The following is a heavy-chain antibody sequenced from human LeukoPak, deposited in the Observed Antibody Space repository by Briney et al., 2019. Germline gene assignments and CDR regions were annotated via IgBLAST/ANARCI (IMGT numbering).Heavy chain of an antibody. Sequence: SETLSLTCTVSGGPVSSGGYYWSWIRQPPGKGLEWIGYIYYSGSTNYNPSLKSRVTISVDTSKNQFSLKLSSVTAADTAVYYCARFAVAGSRPFDYWGQGTLVTVSS. CDR2: IYYSGST. V-gene: IGHV4-61*08. CDR3: ARFAVAGSRPFDY. D-gene: IGHD6-19*01. J-gene: IGHJ4*02. CDR1: GGPVSSGGYY.